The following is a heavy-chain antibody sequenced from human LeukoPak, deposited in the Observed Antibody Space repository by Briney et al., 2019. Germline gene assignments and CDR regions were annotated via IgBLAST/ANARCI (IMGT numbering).Heavy chain of an antibody. CDR1: GFTFKTYS. D-gene: IGHD1-26*01. V-gene: IGHV3-21*01. Sequence: PGGSLRLSCAASGFTFKTYSMNWVRQAPGKGLKWVSSIDSNGKYTYSAESLKGRFSISRDNAKNSLYLQMNSLRAEDTAMYYCVRDRGTYRPIDYWGQGTLVTVSS. J-gene: IGHJ4*02. CDR3: VRDRGTYRPIDY. CDR2: IDSNGKYT.